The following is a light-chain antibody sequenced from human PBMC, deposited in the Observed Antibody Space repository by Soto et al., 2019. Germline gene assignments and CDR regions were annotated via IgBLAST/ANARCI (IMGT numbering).Light chain of an antibody. CDR2: DVT. CDR1: SSDVGGYDY. J-gene: IGLJ2*01. CDR3: SSYADTSNLV. Sequence: QSALTQPPSASGSPGQSVTISCTGTSSDVGGYDYVSWYQQHPGKAPKLMIYDVTKRPSGVPDRFSGSKSGNTASLTVSGLQAEDEGDYYCSSYADTSNLVFGGGTKLTVL. V-gene: IGLV2-8*01.